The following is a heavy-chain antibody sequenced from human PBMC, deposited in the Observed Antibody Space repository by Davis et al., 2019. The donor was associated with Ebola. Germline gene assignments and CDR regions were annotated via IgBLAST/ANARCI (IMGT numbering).Heavy chain of an antibody. J-gene: IGHJ4*02. CDR3: SKEGQTGTLKH. D-gene: IGHD1-1*01. CDR1: GFTFGNYW. CDR2: IDGDGSTT. V-gene: IGHV3-74*01. Sequence: GESLKISCAASGFTFGNYWMHWARQAPGKGLVWVSRIDGDGSTTRYADSVKGRFTVSRDNSKKTVYLQMNSLRAEDTAVYYCSKEGQTGTLKHWGQGTLVTVSS.